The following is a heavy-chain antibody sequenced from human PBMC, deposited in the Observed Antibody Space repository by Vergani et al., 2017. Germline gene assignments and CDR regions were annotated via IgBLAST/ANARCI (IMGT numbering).Heavy chain of an antibody. CDR1: GFTFSSYA. V-gene: IGHV3-30-3*01. D-gene: IGHD6-19*01. CDR2: ISYDGSNK. CDR3: ARGSGPEIAVAGQDAFDI. J-gene: IGHJ3*02. Sequence: QVQLVESGGGVVQPGRSLRLSCAASGFTFSSYAMHWVRQAPGKGLEWVAVISYDGSNKYYADSVKGRFTISRDNSKNTLYLQMNSLRAEDTAVYYCARGSGPEIAVAGQDAFDIWGQGTMVTVSS.